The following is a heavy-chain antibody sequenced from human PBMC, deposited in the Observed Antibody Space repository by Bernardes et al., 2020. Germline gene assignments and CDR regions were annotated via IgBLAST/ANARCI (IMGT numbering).Heavy chain of an antibody. Sequence: GGSLRLSCAASGFTVSSNYMSWVRQAPGKGLEWVSVIYSGGSTYYADSVKGRFTISRDNSKNTLYLQMNSLRAEDTAVYYCARESIAAAGLGVWGQGTTVTVSS. D-gene: IGHD6-13*01. V-gene: IGHV3-53*01. CDR3: ARESIAAAGLGV. J-gene: IGHJ6*02. CDR1: GFTVSSNY. CDR2: IYSGGST.